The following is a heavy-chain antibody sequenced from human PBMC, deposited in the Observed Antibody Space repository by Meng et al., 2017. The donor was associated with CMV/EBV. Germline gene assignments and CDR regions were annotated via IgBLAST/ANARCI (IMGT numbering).Heavy chain of an antibody. CDR3: ARGYSGTYRADY. V-gene: IGHV3-74*01. Sequence: CAASGCTFSSYWMHWVRQVPGKGLVWVTRINSDGTSASYADSVQGRFTISRDNAKSTLYLQMNSLRAEDTAVYYCARGYSGTYRADYWGQGTLVTVSS. CDR2: INSDGTSA. CDR1: GCTFSSYW. J-gene: IGHJ4*02. D-gene: IGHD1-26*01.